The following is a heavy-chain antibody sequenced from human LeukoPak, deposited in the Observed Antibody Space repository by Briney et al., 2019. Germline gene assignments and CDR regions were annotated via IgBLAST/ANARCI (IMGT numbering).Heavy chain of an antibody. D-gene: IGHD3-10*01. J-gene: IGHJ4*02. Sequence: ASVKVSCKASGYTFTGYYMHWVRQAPGQGLEWMGWINPNSGGTNYAQKFQGRVTMTRDTSISTAYMELSRLRSDDTAVYYCATGTTMVRGVICDWGQGTLVTVSS. CDR3: ATGTTMVRGVICD. CDR1: GYTFTGYY. V-gene: IGHV1-2*02. CDR2: INPNSGGT.